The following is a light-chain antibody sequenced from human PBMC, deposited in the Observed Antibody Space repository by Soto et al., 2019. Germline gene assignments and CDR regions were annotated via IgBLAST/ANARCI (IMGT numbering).Light chain of an antibody. Sequence: ESVLTQALGALFLSPGERATLSCRASQSVTSDYLAWYQQRPGQAPRLLIFAASTRATGIPDRFSGGGSETEFTLTISRLEHEDSAVYYCQQYGISRTFGQGTKVDIK. J-gene: IGKJ1*01. V-gene: IGKV3-20*01. CDR3: QQYGISRT. CDR1: QSVTSDY. CDR2: AAS.